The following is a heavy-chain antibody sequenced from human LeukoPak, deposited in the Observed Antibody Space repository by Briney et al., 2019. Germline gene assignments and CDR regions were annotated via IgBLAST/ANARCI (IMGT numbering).Heavy chain of an antibody. CDR2: IRYDGSNK. Sequence: GGSLRLSCGASGFTFSSYGMHWVRQAPGKGLEWVAFIRYDGSNKYYADSVKGRFTISRDNSKNTLYLQMNSLRAEDTAVYYCAKAPDLEWLLYEYFDYWGQGTLVTVSS. V-gene: IGHV3-30*02. D-gene: IGHD3-3*01. J-gene: IGHJ4*02. CDR3: AKAPDLEWLLYEYFDY. CDR1: GFTFSSYG.